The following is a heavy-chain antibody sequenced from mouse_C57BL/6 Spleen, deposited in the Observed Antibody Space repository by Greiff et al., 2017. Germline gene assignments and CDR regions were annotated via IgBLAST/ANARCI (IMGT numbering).Heavy chain of an antibody. CDR1: GYTFTSYW. J-gene: IGHJ2*01. CDR3: AKRGFYSGNYDFDY. V-gene: IGHV1-53*01. D-gene: IGHD2-1*01. Sequence: QVQLQQPGTELVKPGASVKLSCKASGYTFTSYWMHWVKQRPGQGLEWIGNINPSNGGTNYNEKFKSKATLTVAKSSSTAYMQLSSLTSEHSAVXYSAKRGFYSGNYDFDYWGQGTTLTVSS. CDR2: INPSNGGT.